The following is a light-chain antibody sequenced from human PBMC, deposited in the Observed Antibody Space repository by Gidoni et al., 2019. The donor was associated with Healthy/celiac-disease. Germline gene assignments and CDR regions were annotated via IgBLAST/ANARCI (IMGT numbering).Light chain of an antibody. J-gene: IGKJ4*01. Sequence: DIQMTQSPSTLSAFVRDRVTITCRASQSIGSWLAWYQQKPGKAPKLLIYQASNLESGVPSRFSGSGSGTEFTLTISSLQPDDFVTYYCQQYYSYPSFGGGTKVAI. CDR2: QAS. CDR1: QSIGSW. CDR3: QQYYSYPS. V-gene: IGKV1-5*03.